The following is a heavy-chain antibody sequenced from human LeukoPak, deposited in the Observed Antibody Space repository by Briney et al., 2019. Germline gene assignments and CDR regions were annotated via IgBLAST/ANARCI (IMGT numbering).Heavy chain of an antibody. CDR1: GYTFTSYD. J-gene: IGHJ5*02. CDR3: ARGSSSHTNWFDP. CDR2: MNPNSGNT. D-gene: IGHD6-13*01. Sequence: ASVKVSCKASGYTFTSYDINWVRQATGQGLEWMGWMNPNSGNTGYAQKFQGRVTITRNTSISTAYMELSSLRSEDTAVYYCARGSSSHTNWFDPWGQGTLVTVSS. V-gene: IGHV1-8*03.